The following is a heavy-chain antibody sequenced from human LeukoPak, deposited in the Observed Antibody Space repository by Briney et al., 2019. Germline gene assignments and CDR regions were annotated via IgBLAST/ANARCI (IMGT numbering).Heavy chain of an antibody. V-gene: IGHV3-7*01. J-gene: IGHJ3*01. CDR1: GFTFSSYW. CDR2: IKQDGSEK. CDR3: ARDTLLGSAHAFDF. Sequence: GGSLRLSCAASGFTFSSYWMSWVRQAPGKGLEWVANIKQDGSEKYYVDSVKGRFTISRDNAKNSLYLQMNSLRAEDTAVYYCARDTLLGSAHAFDFWGQGTMVTVSS. D-gene: IGHD1-26*01.